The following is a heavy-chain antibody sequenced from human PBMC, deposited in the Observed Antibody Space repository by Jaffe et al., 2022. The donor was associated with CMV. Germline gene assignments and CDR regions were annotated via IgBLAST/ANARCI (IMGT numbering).Heavy chain of an antibody. J-gene: IGHJ3*02. D-gene: IGHD3-22*01. V-gene: IGHV4-59*01. CDR3: ARSGHHDSTGYDAFDI. CDR1: GGSTGPYY. Sequence: QVQLQESGPGLVRPSETLSLTCTVSGGSTGPYYWSWIRQSPGKGLEWIGYIYYSGGSTYNPSLKSRVTISADTSKSQFFLKLISVTAADTAVYFCARSGHHDSTGYDAFDIWGQGTMVTVFS. CDR2: IYYSGGS.